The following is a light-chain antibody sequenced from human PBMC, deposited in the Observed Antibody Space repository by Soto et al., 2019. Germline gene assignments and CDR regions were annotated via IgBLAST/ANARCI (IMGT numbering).Light chain of an antibody. CDR2: GAS. CDR1: QSVSSNY. J-gene: IGKJ1*01. V-gene: IGKV3-20*01. Sequence: EIVMTQSPATLSVFPGERATLSCRASQSVSSNYLAWYQQKPGQAPRLLIYGASSRATGIPDRFSGSGSGTDFTLTISRLEPEDFAVYYCQHYGSSPETFGQGTKVDIK. CDR3: QHYGSSPET.